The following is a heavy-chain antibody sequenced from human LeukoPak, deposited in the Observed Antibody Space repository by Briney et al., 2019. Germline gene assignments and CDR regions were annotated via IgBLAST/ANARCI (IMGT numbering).Heavy chain of an antibody. Sequence: PSETLSLTCAVYGGSFSGYYWSWIRQPPGKGQEWIGEINHSGSTNYNPSLKSRVTISVDTSKNQFSLKLNSVTAADTAVYYCARGPYIAARTHYGMDVWGQGTTVTVSS. V-gene: IGHV4-34*01. D-gene: IGHD6-6*01. CDR1: GGSFSGYY. J-gene: IGHJ6*02. CDR3: ARGPYIAARTHYGMDV. CDR2: INHSGST.